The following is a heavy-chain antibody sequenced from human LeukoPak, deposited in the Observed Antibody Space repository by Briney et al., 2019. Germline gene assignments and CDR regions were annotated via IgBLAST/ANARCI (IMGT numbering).Heavy chain of an antibody. J-gene: IGHJ4*02. CDR1: GFTFSSYW. V-gene: IGHV3-7*01. D-gene: IGHD6-19*01. CDR3: ARDSEKQWLVPGYYFDY. Sequence: AGGSLRLSCAASGFTFSSYWMSWVRQAPGKGLEWVANIKQDGSEKYYVDSVKGRFTISRDNAKSSLYLQMNSLRAEDTAVYYCARDSEKQWLVPGYYFDYWGQGTLVTVSS. CDR2: IKQDGSEK.